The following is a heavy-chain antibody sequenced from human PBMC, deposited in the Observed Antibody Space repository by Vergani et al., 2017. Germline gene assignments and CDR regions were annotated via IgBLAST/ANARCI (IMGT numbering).Heavy chain of an antibody. V-gene: IGHV3-48*01. CDR3: ARDLGSSWYGLSNWFDP. D-gene: IGHD6-13*01. CDR2: IISSSSTI. Sequence: EVQLVESGGGLVQPGGSLRLSCAASGFTFSSYSMNWVRQAPGKGLEWVSYIISSSSTIYYADSVKGRFTISRDNAKNSLYLQRNSLRAEDTAVYYCARDLGSSWYGLSNWFDPWGQGTLVTVSS. J-gene: IGHJ5*02. CDR1: GFTFSSYS.